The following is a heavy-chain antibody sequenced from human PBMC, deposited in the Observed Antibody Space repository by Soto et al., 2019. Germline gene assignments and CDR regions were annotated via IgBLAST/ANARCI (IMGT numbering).Heavy chain of an antibody. CDR2: IYYSGST. CDR3: ARDLAYGTHEEAFDI. Sequence: QVQLQESGPGLVKPSETLSLTCTVSGGSISSYYWSWIRQPPGKGLEWIGYIYYSGSTNYNPSLKKRVTISVDTSKNQFSLKLSSVTAADTAVYYCARDLAYGTHEEAFDIWGQGTMVTVSS. CDR1: GGSISSYY. D-gene: IGHD4-17*01. V-gene: IGHV4-59*01. J-gene: IGHJ3*02.